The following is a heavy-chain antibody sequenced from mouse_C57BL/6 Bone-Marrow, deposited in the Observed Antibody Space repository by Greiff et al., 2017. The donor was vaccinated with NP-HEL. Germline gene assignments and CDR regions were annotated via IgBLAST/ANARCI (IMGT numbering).Heavy chain of an antibody. Sequence: EVQLVESGGGLVKPGGSLQLSCAASGFTFSSYAMSWVRQTPEKRLEWVATISDGGSYTYYPDNVKGRFTISRDNAKNNLYLQMSHLKSEDTAMYYCARVVVTLDYWGQGTTLTVSA. D-gene: IGHD1-1*01. J-gene: IGHJ2*01. CDR2: ISDGGSYT. CDR3: ARVVVTLDY. V-gene: IGHV5-4*01. CDR1: GFTFSSYA.